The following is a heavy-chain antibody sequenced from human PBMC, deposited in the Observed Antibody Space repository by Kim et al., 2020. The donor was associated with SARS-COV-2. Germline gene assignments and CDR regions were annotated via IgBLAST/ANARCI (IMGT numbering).Heavy chain of an antibody. V-gene: IGHV3-66*01. Sequence: GGSLRLSCAASGFTVSRYYLSWVRQAPGKGLEWVALIYSGGTTYYADSVKGRFTISRDNSNNTLYLQLNSLRAEDTAVYYCATDKTYDSLTGVYLDIWGQGTTVTVSS. J-gene: IGHJ6*02. CDR1: GFTVSRYY. CDR2: IYSGGTT. CDR3: ATDKTYDSLTGVYLDI. D-gene: IGHD3-9*01.